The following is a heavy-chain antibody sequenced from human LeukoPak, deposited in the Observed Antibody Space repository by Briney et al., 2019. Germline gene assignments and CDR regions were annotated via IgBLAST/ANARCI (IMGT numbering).Heavy chain of an antibody. CDR2: IYYSGST. D-gene: IGHD3-3*01. J-gene: IGHJ4*02. CDR1: GFTFSSYE. CDR3: ARDRDDFWSGD. V-gene: IGHV4-39*07. Sequence: GSLRLSCAASGFTFSSYEMNWVRQAPGKGLEWIGSIYYSGSTYYNPSLKSRVTISVDTSKNQFSLKLSSVTAADTAVYYCARDRDDFWSGDWGQGTLVTVSS.